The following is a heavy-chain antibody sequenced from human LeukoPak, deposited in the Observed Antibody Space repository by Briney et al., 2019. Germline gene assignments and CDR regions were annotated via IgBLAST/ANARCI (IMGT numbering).Heavy chain of an antibody. V-gene: IGHV4-61*02. CDR2: IYTSGST. CDR1: GGSISSGTYY. CDR3: ARDTVAAPVGWFDP. J-gene: IGHJ5*02. D-gene: IGHD6-19*01. Sequence: SQTLSLTCTVSGGSISSGTYYWSWIRQPAGKGLEWIGRIYTSGSTNYNPSLKSRVTISVDTSKNQFSLKLSSVTAADTAVYYCARDTVAAPVGWFDPWGQGTLVTVSS.